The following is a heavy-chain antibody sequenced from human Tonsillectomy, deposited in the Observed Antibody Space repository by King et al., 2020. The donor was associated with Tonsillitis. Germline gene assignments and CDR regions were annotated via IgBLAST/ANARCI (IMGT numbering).Heavy chain of an antibody. CDR1: GFTFSSYW. Sequence: VQLVGSGGVLGQPGRSVRLSCEASGFTFSSYWMHWVRQAPGKELVWVSHINSDGSNTNDADSVKGRFTISRDKAKNTLYLQMNTLRDEDTVVYFYATVGLSAYYVNWGQETLVTVSS. J-gene: IGHJ4*02. D-gene: IGHD3-16*01. CDR3: ATVGLSAYYVN. CDR2: INSDGSNT. V-gene: IGHV3-74*02.